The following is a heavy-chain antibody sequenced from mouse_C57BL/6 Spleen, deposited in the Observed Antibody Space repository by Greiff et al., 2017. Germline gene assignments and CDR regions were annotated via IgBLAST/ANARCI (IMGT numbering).Heavy chain of an antibody. CDR2: IYPRSGNT. J-gene: IGHJ2*01. D-gene: IGHD2-4*01. V-gene: IGHV1-81*01. CDR3: ARWVYDYPDY. CDR1: GYTFTSYG. Sequence: VQLQQSGAELARPGASVKLSCKASGYTFTSYGISWVKQRTGQGLEWIGEIYPRSGNTYYNEKFKGKATLTADKSSSTAYMELRSLTSEDSAVYFFARWVYDYPDYWGQGTTRTVSS.